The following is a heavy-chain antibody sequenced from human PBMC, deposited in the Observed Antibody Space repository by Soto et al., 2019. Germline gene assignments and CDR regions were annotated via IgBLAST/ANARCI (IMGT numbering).Heavy chain of an antibody. CDR2: IIPIFGTA. CDR3: ARGGSGYSYGYLFDY. CDR1: GGTFSSYA. Sequence: ASVKVSCKASGGTFSSYAISWVRQAPGQGLEWMGGIIPIFGTANYAQKFQGRVTITADETTSTAYMELSSLRSEDTAVYYCARGGSGYSYGYLFDYWGQGTLVTVSS. D-gene: IGHD5-18*01. V-gene: IGHV1-69*13. J-gene: IGHJ4*02.